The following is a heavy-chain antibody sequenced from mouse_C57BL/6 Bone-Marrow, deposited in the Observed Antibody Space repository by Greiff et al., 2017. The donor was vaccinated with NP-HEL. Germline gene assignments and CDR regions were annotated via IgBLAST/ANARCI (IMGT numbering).Heavy chain of an antibody. D-gene: IGHD1-1*01. Sequence: EVKLVESGEGLVKPGGSLKLSCAASGFTFSDAWMDWVRQSPEKGLEWVAEIRNKANNHATYYAESVKGRFTISRDDSKSSVYLQMNSLRAEDTGIYYCTREHYYGSSFDYWGQGTTLTVSS. CDR1: GFTFSDAW. CDR3: TREHYYGSSFDY. J-gene: IGHJ2*01. V-gene: IGHV6-6*01. CDR2: IRNKANNHAT.